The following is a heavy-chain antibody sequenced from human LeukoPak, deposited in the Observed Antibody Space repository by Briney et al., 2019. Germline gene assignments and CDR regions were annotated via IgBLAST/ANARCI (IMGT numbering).Heavy chain of an antibody. CDR3: ARGGYSSSENFDN. D-gene: IGHD6-13*01. Sequence: ASVTVSCTASGYTFTGYYMHWVRQPPGQGLEWMGCINPNSGGTNYTQKFQGRVTMTRDTSISTAYMELSRLRSDDAAVYYYARGGYSSSENFDNWGQGTLVTVSS. CDR1: GYTFTGYY. J-gene: IGHJ4*02. V-gene: IGHV1-2*02. CDR2: INPNSGGT.